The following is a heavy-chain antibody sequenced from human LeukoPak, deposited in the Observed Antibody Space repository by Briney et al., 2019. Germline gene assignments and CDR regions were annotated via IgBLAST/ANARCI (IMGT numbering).Heavy chain of an antibody. CDR3: ARASLGYSGSYFFDY. CDR1: GGTFSSYA. Sequence: SVKVSCKASGGTFSSYAISWVRQAPGQGLEWMGGIIPIFGTANYAQKFQGRVTITADESTSTAYMELSSLRPEDTAVYYCARASLGYSGSYFFDYWGQGTLVTVSS. V-gene: IGHV1-69*13. CDR2: IIPIFGTA. J-gene: IGHJ4*02. D-gene: IGHD1-26*01.